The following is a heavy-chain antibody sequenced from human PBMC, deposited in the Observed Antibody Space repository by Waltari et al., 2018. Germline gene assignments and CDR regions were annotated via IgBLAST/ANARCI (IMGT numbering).Heavy chain of an antibody. CDR2: INTNPGNP. CDR1: GYTFTSYA. J-gene: IGHJ6*02. V-gene: IGHV7-4-1*02. CDR3: ASEHSRGMDV. Sequence: QVQLVQSGSELKKPGASVKVSCKSSGYTFTSYALNWVRQAPGQGLAWMGWINTNPGNPTYAQGFTGRFVFSLDTSGSTASLQISSLKAEDTAVYYCASEHSRGMDVWGQGTTVIVSS.